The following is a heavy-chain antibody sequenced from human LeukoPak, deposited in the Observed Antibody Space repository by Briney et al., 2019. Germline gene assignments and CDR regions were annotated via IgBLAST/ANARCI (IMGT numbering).Heavy chain of an antibody. CDR1: GGTFSGYA. D-gene: IGHD4-17*01. CDR3: ARGEILRAEGLPYYMDV. Sequence: ASVKVSCKASGGTFSGYAISWVRQAPGQGLEWMGRIIPIFGTANYAQKFQGRVTITTDESTSTAYMELSSLRSEDTAVYYCARGEILRAEGLPYYMDVWGKGTTVTVSS. J-gene: IGHJ6*03. CDR2: IIPIFGTA. V-gene: IGHV1-69*05.